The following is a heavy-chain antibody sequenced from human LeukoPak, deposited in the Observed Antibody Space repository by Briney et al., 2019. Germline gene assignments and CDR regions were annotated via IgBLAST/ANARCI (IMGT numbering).Heavy chain of an antibody. J-gene: IGHJ3*02. CDR1: GFTFSSYS. Sequence: PGGSLRLSCAASGFTFSSYSMNWVRQAPGKGLEWVSSISSSSYIYYADSVKGRFTISRDNAKNSLYLQMNSLRAEDTAVYYCAREGEALDAFDIWGQGTMVTVSS. V-gene: IGHV3-21*01. CDR3: AREGEALDAFDI. D-gene: IGHD3-16*01. CDR2: ISSSSYI.